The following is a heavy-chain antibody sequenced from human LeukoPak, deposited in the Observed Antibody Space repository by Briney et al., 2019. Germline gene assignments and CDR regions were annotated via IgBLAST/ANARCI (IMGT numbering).Heavy chain of an antibody. J-gene: IGHJ4*02. D-gene: IGHD6-19*01. CDR1: GYSFTSYY. V-gene: IGHV1-46*01. Sequence: ASVNVSCKASGYSFTSYYLHWVRQAPGQGLEWMGILNPSSGSTTYAQKFQGRVTMTRDTSTSTVSMELSSLRSEDTAVYYCARASEWLVRFDSWGQGTLVTVSS. CDR2: LNPSSGST. CDR3: ARASEWLVRFDS.